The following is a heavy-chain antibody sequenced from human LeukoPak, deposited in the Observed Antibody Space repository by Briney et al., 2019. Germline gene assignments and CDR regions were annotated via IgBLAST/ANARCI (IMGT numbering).Heavy chain of an antibody. V-gene: IGHV1-18*01. CDR1: GYSFTSYD. CDR3: ARKGSGWYDAFDI. CDR2: IIAYNDNT. D-gene: IGHD6-19*01. Sequence: AAVKLSCNSSGYSFTSYDISWERQPPGPGQEWVGWIIAYNDNTNNEQKHHGRGPITTDTTTSTDYMELRRLRSDDTGVYYCARKGSGWYDAFDIWGHGTMVTVSS. J-gene: IGHJ3*02.